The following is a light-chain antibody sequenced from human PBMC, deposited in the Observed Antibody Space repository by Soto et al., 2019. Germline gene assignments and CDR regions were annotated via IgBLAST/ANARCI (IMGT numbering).Light chain of an antibody. CDR2: GAS. V-gene: IGKV3-15*01. J-gene: IGKJ1*01. CDR1: QSVSSK. Sequence: EIVMTQSPATLSVSPGERATLSCRASQSVSSKLAWYQQKPGKAPRVLIHGASTRATGIPARFSGSGSGTEFTLTISRLQSEDFAVYYCQHYNDWPPTWTVGQGTRVEIK. CDR3: QHYNDWPPTWT.